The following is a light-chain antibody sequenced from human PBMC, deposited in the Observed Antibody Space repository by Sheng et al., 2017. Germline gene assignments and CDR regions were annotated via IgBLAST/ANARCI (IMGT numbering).Light chain of an antibody. V-gene: IGKV2-30*02. J-gene: IGKJ5*01. CDR3: MQGTHWPPIT. CDR1: QSLVHSDGNIY. Sequence: DVVMTQSPLSLPVTLGQPASISCRSSQSLVHSDGNIYLNWFQQRPGQSPRRLIYKVSKRDSGVPDRFSGSGSGTDFTLKISRVEAEDVGVYYCMQGTHWPPITFGQGTRLEIK. CDR2: KVS.